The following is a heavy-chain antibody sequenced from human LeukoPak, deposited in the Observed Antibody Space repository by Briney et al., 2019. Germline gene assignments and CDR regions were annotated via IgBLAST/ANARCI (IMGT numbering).Heavy chain of an antibody. CDR2: IYYSGST. V-gene: IGHV4-39*01. D-gene: IGHD5-18*01. CDR1: GGSISSSSYY. J-gene: IGHJ4*02. Sequence: PSETLSLTCTVSGGSISSSSYYWGWIRQPPGKGLERIGSIYYSGSTYYNPSLKSRVTISVDTSKNQFSLKLISVTAADTAVYYCARHDREYSYGFYFDYWGQGTLVTVSS. CDR3: ARHDREYSYGFYFDY.